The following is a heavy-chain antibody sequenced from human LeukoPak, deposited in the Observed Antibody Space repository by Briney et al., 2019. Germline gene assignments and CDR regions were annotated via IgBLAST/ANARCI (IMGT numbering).Heavy chain of an antibody. CDR3: ARDNFASIPRWFDP. V-gene: IGHV1-69*08. CDR1: GGTFSSYT. Sequence: SVKVSCKASGGTFSSYTISWVRQAPGQGLEWMGKIIPIAGRANYAQKFQGRVTITADKSKSTVYMELSSLRSEDTAVYYCARDNFASIPRWFDPWGQGILVTVSS. CDR2: IIPIAGRA. J-gene: IGHJ5*02. D-gene: IGHD2-21*01.